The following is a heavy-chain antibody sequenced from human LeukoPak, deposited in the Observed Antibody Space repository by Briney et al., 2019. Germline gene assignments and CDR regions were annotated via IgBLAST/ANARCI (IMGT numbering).Heavy chain of an antibody. V-gene: IGHV4-34*01. Sequence: SETLSLTCAVYGGSFSGYYWSWIRQPPGKGLEWIGEINHSGSTNYNPSLKSRVTISVETSKKQFSQKQRSGDTADTAVYYCARGQSPFVSSSSYFDYWGQGTLVTVSS. D-gene: IGHD6-6*01. CDR3: ARGQSPFVSSSSYFDY. CDR2: INHSGST. J-gene: IGHJ4*02. CDR1: GGSFSGYY.